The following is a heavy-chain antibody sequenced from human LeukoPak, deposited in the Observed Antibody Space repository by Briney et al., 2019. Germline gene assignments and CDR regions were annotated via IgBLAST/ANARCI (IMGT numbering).Heavy chain of an antibody. V-gene: IGHV3-23*01. D-gene: IGHD6-13*01. J-gene: IGHJ4*02. Sequence: GGSLRLSCAASGFTFSSYAMSWVRQAPGKGLECVSTISGSGGSTYYADSVKGRFTVSRDNSKNTLYLQMDSLRAEDTAVYYCAKSPTGSSWPSIDYWGQGTLVTVSS. CDR1: GFTFSSYA. CDR3: AKSPTGSSWPSIDY. CDR2: ISGSGGST.